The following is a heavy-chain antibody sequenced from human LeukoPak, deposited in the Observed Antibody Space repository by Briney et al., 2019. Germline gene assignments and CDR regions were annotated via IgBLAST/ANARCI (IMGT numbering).Heavy chain of an antibody. CDR3: ARVRRVGYYGSGSKFNWFDP. D-gene: IGHD3-10*01. CDR1: GYTFTGYY. Sequence: ASVKVSCKASGYTFTGYYMHWVRQATGQGLEWMGWMNPNSGNTGYAQKFQGRVTMTRNTSISTAYMELSSLRSEDTAVYYCARVRRVGYYGSGSKFNWFDPWGQGTLVTVSS. J-gene: IGHJ5*02. CDR2: MNPNSGNT. V-gene: IGHV1-8*02.